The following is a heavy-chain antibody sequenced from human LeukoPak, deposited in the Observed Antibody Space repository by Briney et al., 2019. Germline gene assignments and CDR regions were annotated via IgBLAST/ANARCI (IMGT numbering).Heavy chain of an antibody. J-gene: IGHJ4*02. Sequence: GGSLRLSCAASGFTISTYGMNWVRQVPRKGLEWVSVIFGSGDSTYYADSVKGRFTISRDRSKNTLYLEMHSLRADDTAVYYCAKDQKPDSGYDIDYWGQGTLVTVSS. CDR3: AKDQKPDSGYDIDY. V-gene: IGHV3-23*01. D-gene: IGHD5-12*01. CDR2: IFGSGDST. CDR1: GFTISTYG.